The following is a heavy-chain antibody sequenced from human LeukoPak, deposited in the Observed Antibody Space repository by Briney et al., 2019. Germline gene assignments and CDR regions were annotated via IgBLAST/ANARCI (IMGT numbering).Heavy chain of an antibody. Sequence: SETLSLTCAVYGGSFSGYYWSWIPQPPGKGLEWIGEINHSGSTNYNPSLKSRVTISVDTSKNQFSLKLSSVTAADTAVYYCARGTMVQGLDYWGQGTLVTVSS. CDR1: GGSFSGYY. CDR3: ARGTMVQGLDY. J-gene: IGHJ4*02. CDR2: INHSGST. D-gene: IGHD3-10*01. V-gene: IGHV4-34*01.